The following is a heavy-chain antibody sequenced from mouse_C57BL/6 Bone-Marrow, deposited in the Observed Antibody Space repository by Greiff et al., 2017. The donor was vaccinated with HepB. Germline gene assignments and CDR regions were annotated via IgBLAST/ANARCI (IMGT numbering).Heavy chain of an antibody. D-gene: IGHD1-1*01. J-gene: IGHJ4*01. CDR3: ARSGSSIPYYYARDY. CDR1: GYTFTSYW. CDR2: IHPNSGST. V-gene: IGHV1-64*01. Sequence: QVQLQQPGAELVKPGASVKLSCKASGYTFTSYWMHWVKQRPGQGLEWIGMIHPNSGSTNYNEKFKSKATLTVDKSSSTAYMQLSSLTSEYSAVYYCARSGSSIPYYYARDYWGQGTAVTVSS.